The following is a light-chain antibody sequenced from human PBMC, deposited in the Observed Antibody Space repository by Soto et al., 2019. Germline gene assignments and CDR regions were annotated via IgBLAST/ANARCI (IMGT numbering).Light chain of an antibody. V-gene: IGKV1-5*03. CDR2: KAS. CDR1: QSITGW. Sequence: DIQMTQSPPTLSASVGDRVTISCRASQSITGWLAWFQQKPGKAPKLLISKASKLESGVPSRFSGSGSGAEFTLTISSLQPDDFATYYCQQYNSQWTFGQGTKVDIK. CDR3: QQYNSQWT. J-gene: IGKJ1*01.